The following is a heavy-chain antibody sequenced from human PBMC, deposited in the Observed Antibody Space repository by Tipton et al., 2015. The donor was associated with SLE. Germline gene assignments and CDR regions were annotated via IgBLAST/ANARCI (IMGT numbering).Heavy chain of an antibody. CDR2: IYYSGST. J-gene: IGHJ4*02. V-gene: IGHV4-39*07. CDR3: ARRGVGAIDY. D-gene: IGHD1-26*01. Sequence: TLSLTCTVSGGSVSTSRYYWGWIRQPPGKGLEWIGSIYYSGSTYYNPSLKSRVTISVDTSKNQFSLKLSSVTAADTAVYYCARRGVGAIDYWGQGTLVTVSS. CDR1: GGSVSTSRYY.